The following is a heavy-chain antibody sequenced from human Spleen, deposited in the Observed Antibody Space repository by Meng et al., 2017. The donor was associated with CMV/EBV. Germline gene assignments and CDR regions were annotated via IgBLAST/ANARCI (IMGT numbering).Heavy chain of an antibody. V-gene: IGHV4-34*01. CDR1: GGSFSDYY. CDR3: ARDIGYSSGWYFGTSDV. CDR2: NNQSGTT. D-gene: IGHD6-19*01. J-gene: IGHJ3*01. Sequence: SETLSLTCAVYGGSFSDYYWNWIRQPPGKGLEWIGENNQSGTTNYNQSLKSRVTISVDSSKKQFSLKLSSVTAADTAVYYCARDIGYSSGWYFGTSDVWGQGTMVTVSS.